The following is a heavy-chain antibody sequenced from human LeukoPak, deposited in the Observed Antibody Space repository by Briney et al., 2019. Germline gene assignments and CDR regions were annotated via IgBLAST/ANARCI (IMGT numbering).Heavy chain of an antibody. V-gene: IGHV4-34*01. D-gene: IGHD1-7*01. CDR1: GGSFSGYY. Sequence: SETLSLTCAVYGGSFSGYYWSWIRQPPGKGLEWIGSIYYSGSTYYNPSLKSRVTISVDTSKNQFSLKLSSVTAADTAVYYCARLGTGTEPFDYWGQGTLVTVSS. J-gene: IGHJ4*02. CDR3: ARLGTGTEPFDY. CDR2: IYYSGST.